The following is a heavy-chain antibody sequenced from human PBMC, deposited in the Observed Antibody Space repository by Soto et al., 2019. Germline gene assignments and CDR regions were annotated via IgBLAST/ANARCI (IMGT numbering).Heavy chain of an antibody. J-gene: IGHJ3*02. CDR2: ISGSGGST. D-gene: IGHD5-12*01. V-gene: IGHV3-23*01. Sequence: PGGSLRLSCEASGFTLSSYAMSWVRQGPGKGLEWVSAISGSGGSTYYEDSVKGRFTISRDNTKNTLYLQMNSLRVEDTAVYYCAKVGIVATYDAFDIWGQGTMVTVS. CDR3: AKVGIVATYDAFDI. CDR1: GFTLSSYA.